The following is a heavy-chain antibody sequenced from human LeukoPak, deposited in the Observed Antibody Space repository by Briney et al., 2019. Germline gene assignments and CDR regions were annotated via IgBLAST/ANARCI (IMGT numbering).Heavy chain of an antibody. V-gene: IGHV3-33*01. CDR2: IWYDGSNK. CDR1: GFTFSSYG. Sequence: GGSLRLSCAASGFTFSSYGMHWVRQAPGKGLEWVAVIWYDGSNKYYADSVKGRFTISRDNAKNSLYLQMNSLRAEDTAVYYCARWSHYCSGGSCYGRYYYYYYGMDVWGQGTTVTVSS. J-gene: IGHJ6*02. CDR3: ARWSHYCSGGSCYGRYYYYYYGMDV. D-gene: IGHD2-15*01.